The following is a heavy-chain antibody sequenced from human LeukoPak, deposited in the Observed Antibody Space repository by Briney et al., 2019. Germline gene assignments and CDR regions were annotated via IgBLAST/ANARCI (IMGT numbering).Heavy chain of an antibody. D-gene: IGHD2-2*01. CDR2: IRSKAYGGTT. V-gene: IGHV3-49*04. Sequence: PGGSLRLSCTASGFTFGDYAMSWVRQAPGKGLVWGGFIRSKAYGGTTEYAASVKGRFTISRDDSKSIAYLQMSSLKTEDTAVYYCTRDPLHCSSTSCPGGYYFDYWGQGTLVTVSS. CDR3: TRDPLHCSSTSCPGGYYFDY. CDR1: GFTFGDYA. J-gene: IGHJ4*02.